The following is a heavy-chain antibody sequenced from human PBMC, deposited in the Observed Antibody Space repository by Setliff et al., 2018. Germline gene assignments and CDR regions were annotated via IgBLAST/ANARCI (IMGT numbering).Heavy chain of an antibody. CDR3: AKDNAYSSSWYYYYYYMDV. J-gene: IGHJ6*03. Sequence: GGSLRLSCAASGFTFSSYAMSWVRQAPGKGLEWVSAISGSGSRTYYADSVKGRFTISRDNSKNTLYLQMNSLRAEDTAVYYCAKDNAYSSSWYYYYYYMDVWGKGTTVTVS. CDR2: ISGSGSRT. D-gene: IGHD6-13*01. CDR1: GFTFSSYA. V-gene: IGHV3-23*01.